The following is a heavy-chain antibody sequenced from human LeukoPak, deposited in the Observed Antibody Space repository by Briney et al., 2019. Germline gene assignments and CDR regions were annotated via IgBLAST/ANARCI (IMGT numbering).Heavy chain of an antibody. J-gene: IGHJ4*02. D-gene: IGHD3-10*01. Sequence: GGSLRLSCAASGFTFSSYGMHWVRQAPSRGLEWVAFIRYDGSNKYYADSVKGRFTISRDNSKNTLYLQMNSLRAEDTAVYYCAKSFWWFGEFSPFDYWGQGTLVTVSS. CDR2: IRYDGSNK. CDR3: AKSFWWFGEFSPFDY. V-gene: IGHV3-30*02. CDR1: GFTFSSYG.